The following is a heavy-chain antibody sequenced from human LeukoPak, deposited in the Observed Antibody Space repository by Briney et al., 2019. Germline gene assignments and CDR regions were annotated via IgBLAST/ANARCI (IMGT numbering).Heavy chain of an antibody. D-gene: IGHD3-16*01. J-gene: IGHJ4*02. CDR2: FDPEDGET. CDR1: GYTLTELS. V-gene: IGHV1-24*01. CDR3: ARAPLGGLREGPGSYYFDY. Sequence: ASVKVSCKVSGYTLTELSMHWVRQAPGKGLEWMGGFDPEDGETIYAQKFQGRVTMTEDTSTDIAYMELSSLRSEDTAVYYCARAPLGGLREGPGSYYFDYWGQGTLVTVSS.